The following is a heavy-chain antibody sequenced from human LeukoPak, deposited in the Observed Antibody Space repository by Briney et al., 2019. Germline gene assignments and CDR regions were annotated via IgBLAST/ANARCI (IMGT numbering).Heavy chain of an antibody. CDR3: ARSLAFDI. CDR1: GGSFRGYY. CDR2: INHSGST. J-gene: IGHJ3*02. Sequence: ETLSLTCAVYGGSFRGYYWSWIRQPPGKGLEWIGEINHSGSTNYNPSLKSRVTISVDTSKNQFSLKLSSVTAADTAVYYCARSLAFDIWGQGTMVTVSS. V-gene: IGHV4-34*01.